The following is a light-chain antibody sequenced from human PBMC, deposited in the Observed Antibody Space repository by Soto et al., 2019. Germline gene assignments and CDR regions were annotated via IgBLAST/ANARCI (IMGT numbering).Light chain of an antibody. CDR2: KAS. CDR3: QQYNNYPLT. V-gene: IGKV1-5*03. Sequence: DIQMTQSPSTLSASVGDRVTITCRASQSISSWLAWFQQKPGKAPKLLIYKASSLESGVPSRFSGSGSGTDFTLTIISLQPDDFATYYCQQYNNYPLTFGQGTKVEIK. CDR1: QSISSW. J-gene: IGKJ1*01.